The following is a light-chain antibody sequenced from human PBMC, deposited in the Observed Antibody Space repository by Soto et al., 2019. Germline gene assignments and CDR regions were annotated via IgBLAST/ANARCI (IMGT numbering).Light chain of an antibody. V-gene: IGKV3-20*01. Sequence: EVVLTQSPGTLSLPPGERATLSCRASQSVRSSYVAWYQQKPGQAPRLLIYGSSSRATGIPDRFSGSGSETDFTLTISRLEPEDSAVYYCQQYGGSPPKLTFGGGTKVEIK. CDR1: QSVRSSY. J-gene: IGKJ4*01. CDR2: GSS. CDR3: QQYGGSPPKLT.